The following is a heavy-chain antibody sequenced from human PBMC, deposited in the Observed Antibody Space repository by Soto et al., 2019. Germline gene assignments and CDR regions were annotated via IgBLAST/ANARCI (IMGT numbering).Heavy chain of an antibody. CDR2: TSASDGVT. V-gene: IGHV3-23*01. D-gene: IGHD6-6*01. CDR1: GFTFYSHA. CDR3: VDGGAIRRPPLGR. J-gene: IGHJ5*02. Sequence: PGGSLRLSCAASGFTFYSHAMSWVRQAPGKGLEWVSGTSASDGVTYYADSVKGRFTMSRDNAKNTLWLQMNSLRVEDTAVYYCVDGGAIRRPPLGRWGQGTLVTVSS.